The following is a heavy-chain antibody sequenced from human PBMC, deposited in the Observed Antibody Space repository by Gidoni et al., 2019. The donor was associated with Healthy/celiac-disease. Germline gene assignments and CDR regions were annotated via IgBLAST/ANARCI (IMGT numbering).Heavy chain of an antibody. CDR1: GSTFSSYA. D-gene: IGHD2-2*01. CDR2: ISGSGGST. V-gene: IGHV3-23*01. CDR3: AKDSGDCSSTSCYYHDAFDI. J-gene: IGHJ3*02. Sequence: EVQLLESGGGLVQPGGSLRLPCAASGSTFSSYAMSWVRQAPGKGLEWVSAISGSGGSTYYADSVKGRFTISRDNSKNTLYLQMNSLRAEDTAVYYCAKDSGDCSSTSCYYHDAFDIWGQGTMVTVSS.